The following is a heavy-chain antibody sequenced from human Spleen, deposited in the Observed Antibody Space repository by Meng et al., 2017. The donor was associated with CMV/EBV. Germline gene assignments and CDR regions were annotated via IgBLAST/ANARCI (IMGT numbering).Heavy chain of an antibody. CDR1: YGSITSYY. J-gene: IGHJ4*02. CDR2: IYYGGST. V-gene: IGHV4-59*01. D-gene: IGHD1/OR15-1a*01. CDR3: ARGLRSETTFDY. Sequence: SETLSLTCTVSYGSITSYYWSWIRQPPGKGLEWIGYIYYGGSTSYKPPLKSRVIISVDTSKTQFSLKLSSVTAADTAVYYCARGLRSETTFDYWGQGALVTVSS.